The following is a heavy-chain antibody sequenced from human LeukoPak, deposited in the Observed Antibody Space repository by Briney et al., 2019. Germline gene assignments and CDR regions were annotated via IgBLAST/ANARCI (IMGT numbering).Heavy chain of an antibody. CDR3: ARGPPPPSSSWYYFDY. Sequence: GGSLRLSCAASGFTFSSYGMHWVRQAPGKGLEWVAVIWYDGSNKYYADSVKGRFTISRDNAKNTLYLQMNSLRAEDTAVYYCARGPPPPSSSWYYFDYWGQGTLVTVSS. CDR2: IWYDGSNK. V-gene: IGHV3-33*01. CDR1: GFTFSSYG. J-gene: IGHJ4*02. D-gene: IGHD6-13*01.